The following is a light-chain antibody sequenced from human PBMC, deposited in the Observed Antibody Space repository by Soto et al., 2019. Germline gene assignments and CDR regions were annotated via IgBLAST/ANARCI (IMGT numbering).Light chain of an antibody. CDR3: CSYAGSYTHWV. CDR2: DVS. Sequence: QSALTQPRSVSGSPGQSLTISCTGTSSDVGDYNYVSWYQQHPGKAPKLMIYDVSKRPSGVPDRFSGSKSGNTASLTISGLQAEDEADYYCCSYAGSYTHWVFGGGTKVTVL. V-gene: IGLV2-11*01. J-gene: IGLJ3*02. CDR1: SSDVGDYNY.